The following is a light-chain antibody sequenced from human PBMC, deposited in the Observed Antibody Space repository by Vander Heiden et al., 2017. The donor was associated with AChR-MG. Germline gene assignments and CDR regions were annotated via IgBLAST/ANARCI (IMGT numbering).Light chain of an antibody. J-gene: IGKJ1*01. CDR3: QQKDSDPQTWT. CDR1: QGISSY. V-gene: IGKV1-8*01. Sequence: AIRMTQSPSSFSASTGDRVTITRRASQGISSYLAWYQQKPGKAPKLLIYAASTLQRGVPSRFSGSGSGTDFTLTISCLQSEDFATYYCQQKDSDPQTWTFGQGTKVEIK. CDR2: AAS.